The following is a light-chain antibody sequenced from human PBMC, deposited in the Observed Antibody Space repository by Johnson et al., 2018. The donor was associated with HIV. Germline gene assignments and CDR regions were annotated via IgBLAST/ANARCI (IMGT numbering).Light chain of an antibody. J-gene: IGLJ1*01. Sequence: QSVLTQPPSVSAAPGQKVTISCSGSSSNIGKKDVSWYQQFPGTVPKLLIYRNNQRPSGVPDRFSGSKSGTSASLAISGLQAEDEADYYCAAWDDSLNGFYVFGTGTKVTGL. CDR1: SSNIGKKD. V-gene: IGLV1-44*01. CDR2: RNN. CDR3: AAWDDSLNGFYV.